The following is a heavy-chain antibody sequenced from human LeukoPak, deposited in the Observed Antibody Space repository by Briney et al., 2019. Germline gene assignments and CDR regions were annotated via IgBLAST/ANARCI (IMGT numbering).Heavy chain of an antibody. V-gene: IGHV1-18*01. D-gene: IGHD2-2*01. CDR3: AIAGVPGRWFDP. Sequence: ASVKVSCKASGNTFTRNGISWVRQATGQGLGWMGWISAYNGNTNYAQKLQGRVTMTTDTSTSTAYMELRSLRSDDTAVYYCAIAGVPGRWFDPWGQGTLVTVSS. J-gene: IGHJ5*02. CDR2: ISAYNGNT. CDR1: GNTFTRNG.